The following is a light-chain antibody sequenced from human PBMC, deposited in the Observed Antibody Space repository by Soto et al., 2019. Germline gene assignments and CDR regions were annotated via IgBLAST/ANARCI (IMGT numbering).Light chain of an antibody. CDR1: QSIRHY. V-gene: IGKV1-5*01. CDR3: QHHNSYSQT. CDR2: GAS. J-gene: IGKJ1*01. Sequence: DIQVSQSPPTLAACVGDRVTITCRASQSIRHYLAWYQQMPGKAPKLLIYGASTLQGGVTSRFSGSGSGTEFTLTISSLQPDDFGTYFCQHHNSYSQTFGQGTKVDIK.